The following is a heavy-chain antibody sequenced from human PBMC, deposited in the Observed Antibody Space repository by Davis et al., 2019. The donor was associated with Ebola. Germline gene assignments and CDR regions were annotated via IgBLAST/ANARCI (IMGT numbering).Heavy chain of an antibody. Sequence: GGSLRLSCKGSGYSFTSYWIVWVRQMPGKGLECMGIIFPGDSDTRYSPSFLGQVIFSADKSISTAYLQWSSLKASDTATYYCARAPYYYDVSGFYVDFWGQGTLVTVSS. J-gene: IGHJ4*02. CDR1: GYSFTSYW. CDR2: IFPGDSDT. CDR3: ARAPYYYDVSGFYVDF. V-gene: IGHV5-51*01. D-gene: IGHD3-22*01.